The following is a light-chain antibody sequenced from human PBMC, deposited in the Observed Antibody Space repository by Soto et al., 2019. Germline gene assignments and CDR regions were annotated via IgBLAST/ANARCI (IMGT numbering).Light chain of an antibody. CDR3: SSYAGSNNWV. J-gene: IGLJ3*02. CDR2: EVS. V-gene: IGLV2-8*01. Sequence: QSALTQPPSASGSPGQSVTISCTGTSIDVGGYNYVSWYQQHPGKAPKLMIYEVSKRPSGVPDRFSGSKSGNTASLTVSGLQAEDEADYYCSSYAGSNNWVFGGGTKLNVL. CDR1: SIDVGGYNY.